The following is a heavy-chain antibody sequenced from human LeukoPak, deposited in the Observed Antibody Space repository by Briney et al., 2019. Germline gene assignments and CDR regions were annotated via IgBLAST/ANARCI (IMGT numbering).Heavy chain of an antibody. Sequence: QPGGSLRLSCAASGFTVSNNYMSWVRQAPGKGLEWVSVIYSGGTTYYADSVKGRFTISRDNSKNTLYLLMNSLRAEDTAVYCCARGGYCSGGNCYEYFDYWGQGTLVTVSS. D-gene: IGHD2-15*01. CDR1: GFTVSNNY. CDR2: IYSGGTT. CDR3: ARGGYCSGGNCYEYFDY. J-gene: IGHJ4*02. V-gene: IGHV3-66*01.